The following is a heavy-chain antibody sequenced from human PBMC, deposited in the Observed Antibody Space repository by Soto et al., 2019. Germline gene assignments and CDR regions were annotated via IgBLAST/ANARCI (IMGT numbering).Heavy chain of an antibody. Sequence: ASVKVSCKASGGTFSSYAISWVRQAPGQGLEWMGGIIPIFGTANYAQKFQGRVTITADESTSTAYMGLSSLRSEDTAVYYCARMLREGWLKLDYWGQGTLVTVSS. CDR1: GGTFSSYA. CDR3: ARMLREGWLKLDY. D-gene: IGHD3-16*01. CDR2: IIPIFGTA. J-gene: IGHJ4*02. V-gene: IGHV1-69*13.